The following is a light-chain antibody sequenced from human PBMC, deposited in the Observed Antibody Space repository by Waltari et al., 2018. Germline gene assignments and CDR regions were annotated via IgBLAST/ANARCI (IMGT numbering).Light chain of an antibody. CDR1: QSVSSH. Sequence: DIVLPQSPATLSLSPGERATLSCRASQSVSSHLAWYQQKLGQAPRLLIYDASNRATGIPARFSGSGSGTDFTLTISSLEVDDFAVYYCQQRSSWPTFGGGTKVEIK. J-gene: IGKJ4*01. CDR2: DAS. V-gene: IGKV3-11*01. CDR3: QQRSSWPT.